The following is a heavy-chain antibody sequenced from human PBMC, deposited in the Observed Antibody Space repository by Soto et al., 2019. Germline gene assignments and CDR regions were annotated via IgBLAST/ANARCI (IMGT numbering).Heavy chain of an antibody. J-gene: IGHJ4*02. CDR3: SRRPPTVTTYYFDY. V-gene: IGHV4-39*01. CDR2: IYYSGTT. Sequence: QLQLQESGPGLVKPSATLSLTCPVSGGSISSVGYYWGWIRQPPGTGLEWIGTIYYSGTTYYNQSLKSRVTISVDTSKNQFSLELSSVTAADTAVYYCSRRPPTVTTYYFDYWGQGTLVTVSS. CDR1: GGSISSVGYY. D-gene: IGHD4-17*01.